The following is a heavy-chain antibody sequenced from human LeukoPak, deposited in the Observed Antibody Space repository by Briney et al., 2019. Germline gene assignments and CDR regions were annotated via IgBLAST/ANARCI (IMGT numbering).Heavy chain of an antibody. CDR2: ISGNGINT. CDR1: GFTFNTYA. J-gene: IGHJ4*02. Sequence: GGSLRLSCATSGFTFNTYAMNWVRQAPGKGLEWVSIISGNGINTYYAESVKGCFTISRDDSKNTLYLQMNSLRADDTAIYYCARGVSDWGQGTLVTVAS. D-gene: IGHD3-16*01. CDR3: ARGVSD. V-gene: IGHV3-23*01.